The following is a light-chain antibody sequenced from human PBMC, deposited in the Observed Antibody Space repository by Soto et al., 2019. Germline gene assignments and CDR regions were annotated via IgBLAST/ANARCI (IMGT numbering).Light chain of an antibody. CDR1: QSISSY. V-gene: IGKV1-39*01. CDR2: AAS. CDR3: QQSYSTPLYT. J-gene: IGKJ2*01. Sequence: DIQMTQSPSSLSASVGDRVTITCRASQSISSYLNWYQQKPAKAPKLLIYAASSLQSGVPSRFSGSGSGTDFTLTISSLQPEDFATYYWQQSYSTPLYTFGQGTKLEIK.